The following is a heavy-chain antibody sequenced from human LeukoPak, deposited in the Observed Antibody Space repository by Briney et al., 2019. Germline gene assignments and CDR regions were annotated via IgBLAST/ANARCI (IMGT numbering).Heavy chain of an antibody. V-gene: IGHV1-2*02. CDR3: ARVKRNYPLDQYFQH. D-gene: IGHD1-7*01. CDR1: GYXFTGYY. J-gene: IGHJ1*01. CDR2: INPNSGGT. Sequence: GASVKVSCKASGYXFTGYYMHWVRQAPGQGLEWMGWINPNSGGTNYAQKFQGRVTMTRDTSISTAYMELSRLRSDDTAVYYCARVKRNYPLDQYFQHWGQGTLVTVSS.